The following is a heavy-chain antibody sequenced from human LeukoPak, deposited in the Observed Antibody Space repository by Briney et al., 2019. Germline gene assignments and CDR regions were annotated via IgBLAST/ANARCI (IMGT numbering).Heavy chain of an antibody. J-gene: IGHJ4*02. Sequence: SETLSLTCTVSGGSFSGYYWSWIRQPPGKGPEWIGYIHKSGSTNHNPSLKSRVTISVDTSKNQFSLKLSSVTAADTAVYYCARDRGLGVYWGQGTLVTVSS. D-gene: IGHD3-10*01. CDR1: GGSFSGYY. V-gene: IGHV4-59*01. CDR3: ARDRGLGVY. CDR2: IHKSGST.